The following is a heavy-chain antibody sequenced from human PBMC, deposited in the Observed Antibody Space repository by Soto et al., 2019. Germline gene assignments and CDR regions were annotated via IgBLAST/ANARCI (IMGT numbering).Heavy chain of an antibody. CDR2: IYYSGST. V-gene: IGHV4-61*08. J-gene: IGHJ4*02. CDR1: GGSISSAAYY. CDR3: ARHSNRNYGLYYFDY. D-gene: IGHD4-4*01. Sequence: SETLSLTCTVSGGSISSAAYYWSWIRQHPGKGLEWIGYIYYSGSTKYKPSLMSRVTISVDTSKNQFSLKVSSATAADTAVYYCARHSNRNYGLYYFDYWGLGALVTVSS.